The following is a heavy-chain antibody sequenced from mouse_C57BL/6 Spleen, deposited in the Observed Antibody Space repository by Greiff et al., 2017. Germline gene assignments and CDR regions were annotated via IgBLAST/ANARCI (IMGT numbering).Heavy chain of an antibody. CDR2: IYPGSGNT. V-gene: IGHV1-76*01. CDR3: ARGTDYSNYEGDLDY. J-gene: IGHJ4*01. CDR1: GYTFTDYY. Sequence: QVQLQQSGAELVRPGASVKLSCKASGYTFTDYYIHWVKQRPGQGLEWIARIYPGSGNTYYNEKFKGKATLTAEKSSSTAYMQLSSLTSEDSAGYFCARGTDYSNYEGDLDYWGQGTSVTVSS. D-gene: IGHD2-5*01.